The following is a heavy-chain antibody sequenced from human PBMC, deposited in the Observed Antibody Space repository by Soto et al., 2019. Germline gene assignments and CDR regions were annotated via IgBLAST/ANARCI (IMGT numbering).Heavy chain of an antibody. CDR1: GDSVSSNSAA. Sequence: SQTLSLTCAISGDSVSSNSAAWNWIRQSPSRGLEWLGRTYYRSKWYNDYAVSVKSRITINPDTSKNQFSLQLNSVTPEDTAVYYCARDHHCSGGSCYANFDYWGQGTLVTVSS. CDR2: TYYRSKWYN. V-gene: IGHV6-1*01. CDR3: ARDHHCSGGSCYANFDY. J-gene: IGHJ4*02. D-gene: IGHD2-15*01.